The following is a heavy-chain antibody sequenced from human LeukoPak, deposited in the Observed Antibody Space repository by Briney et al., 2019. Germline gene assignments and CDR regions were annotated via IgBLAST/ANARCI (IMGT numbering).Heavy chain of an antibody. D-gene: IGHD3-22*01. CDR2: IIPIFGTA. CDR3: ARRDYDSSGPDDY. Sequence: SVTVSFKSSVYTFTIYDINWVRQAPGQGLEWMGGIIPIFGTANYAQKFQGRVTITADESTSTAYMELSSLRSEDTAVYYCARRDYDSSGPDDYWGQGTLVTVSS. V-gene: IGHV1-69*13. J-gene: IGHJ4*02. CDR1: VYTFTIYD.